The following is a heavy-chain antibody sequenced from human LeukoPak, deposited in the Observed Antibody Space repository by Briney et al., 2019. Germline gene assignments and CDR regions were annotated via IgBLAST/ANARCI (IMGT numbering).Heavy chain of an antibody. J-gene: IGHJ4*02. CDR1: GYTFTGYY. CDR2: INPNSGGT. V-gene: IGHV1-2*02. Sequence: ASVKVSCKASGYTFTGYYMHWVRQAPGQGLEWMGWINPNSGGTNYAQKFQGRVTMTRDTSISTAYMELSRLRSDDTAVYYCARDERRDIVATNVDYWGQGTLVTVSS. D-gene: IGHD5-12*01. CDR3: ARDERRDIVATNVDY.